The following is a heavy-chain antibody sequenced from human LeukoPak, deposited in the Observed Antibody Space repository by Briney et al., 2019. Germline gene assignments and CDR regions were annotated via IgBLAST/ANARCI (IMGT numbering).Heavy chain of an antibody. CDR3: AREVRSGVGSTDY. CDR1: GYTFTNYY. CDR2: INSGGSDS. J-gene: IGHJ4*02. D-gene: IGHD1-26*01. Sequence: ASVKVSCKASGYTFTNYYIHWVRQAPGQGLEGMGIINSGGSDSNYAQKFRGRFTMTRDTSTNTVYMELRSLTSDDTDVYYCAREVRSGVGSTDYWGQGTLVTVSS. V-gene: IGHV1-46*01.